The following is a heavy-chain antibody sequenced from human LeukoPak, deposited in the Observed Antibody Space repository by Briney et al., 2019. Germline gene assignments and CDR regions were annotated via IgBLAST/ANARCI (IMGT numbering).Heavy chain of an antibody. Sequence: GGSLRLSCAASGFTFSSYWMSWVRQAPGKGLEWVANIKQDGSEEYYVDSVKGRFTISRDNAKNSLYLQMNSLRAEDTAVYYCARGGLRFLEWLLSTWGQGTLVTVSS. CDR1: GFTFSSYW. J-gene: IGHJ5*02. D-gene: IGHD3-3*01. CDR3: ARGGLRFLEWLLST. V-gene: IGHV3-7*01. CDR2: IKQDGSEE.